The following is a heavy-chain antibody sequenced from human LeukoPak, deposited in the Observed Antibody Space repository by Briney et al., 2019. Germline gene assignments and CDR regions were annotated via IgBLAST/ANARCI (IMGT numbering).Heavy chain of an antibody. CDR3: SRSLNS. CDR1: GFAFSRSW. CDR2: IKEEGSET. V-gene: IGHV3-7*01. J-gene: IGHJ4*02. Sequence: GGSLRLSCATSGFAFSRSWMDWVRQAPGKGLEWVANIKEEGSETHYVDSAKGRFTISRDNAKNSLFLQLDNLRVEDTAVYYCSRSLNSWGQGTLVTVSP.